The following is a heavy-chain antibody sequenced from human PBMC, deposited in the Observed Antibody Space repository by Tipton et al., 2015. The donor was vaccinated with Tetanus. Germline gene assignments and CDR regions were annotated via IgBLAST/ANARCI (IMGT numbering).Heavy chain of an antibody. J-gene: IGHJ1*01. V-gene: IGHV4-39*01. D-gene: IGHD1-26*01. CDR3: ARLIVGATTSEYFQH. Sequence: VKPSETLSLTCTVSGGSISSSSYYWGWIRQPPGKGLEWIGSTYYNPSLKSRVTISVDTSKNQFSLKLSSVTAADTAVYYCARLIVGATTSEYFQHWGQGTLVTVSS. CDR2: T. CDR1: GGSISSSSYY.